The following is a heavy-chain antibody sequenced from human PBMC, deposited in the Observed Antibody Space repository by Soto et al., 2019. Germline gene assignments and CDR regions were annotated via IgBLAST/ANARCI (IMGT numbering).Heavy chain of an antibody. Sequence: SETLSLTCSLYSGSLSGYYWSWIRQPPGKGLEWVGEISPSGTTNYSPSLKSRVSISVDTSKNQFSLNLTSLTAADTAVYYCARAPKVSGSAQTRPDFWGQGSLVTVSS. J-gene: IGHJ4*02. CDR1: SGSLSGYY. CDR2: ISPSGTT. D-gene: IGHD6-6*01. V-gene: IGHV4-34*01. CDR3: ARAPKVSGSAQTRPDF.